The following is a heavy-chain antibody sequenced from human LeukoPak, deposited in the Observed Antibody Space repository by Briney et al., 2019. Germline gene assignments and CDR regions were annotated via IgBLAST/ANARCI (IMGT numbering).Heavy chain of an antibody. V-gene: IGHV3-23*01. CDR3: AKDSVPKLARIQIDWFDP. CDR1: GLSFSTYA. D-gene: IGHD1-26*01. CDR2: ISDGGSQK. Sequence: PGGSLRLSCVASGLSFSTYAMSWVRQAPGKGLEWVSVISDGGSQKKYADPVKGRFTISRDNSKNTLYLQMNSLRAEDTAVYYCAKDSVPKLARIQIDWFDPWGQGALVTVSS. J-gene: IGHJ5*02.